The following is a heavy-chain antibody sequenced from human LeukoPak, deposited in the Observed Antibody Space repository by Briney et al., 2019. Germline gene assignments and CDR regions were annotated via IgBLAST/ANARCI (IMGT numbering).Heavy chain of an antibody. Sequence: SETLSLTCAVYGGSFSGYYWSWIRQPPGKGLEWIGEINHSGSTNYNPSLKSRVTISVDTSKNQFSLKLSSVTAADTAVYYCARGLGVATSYYYGMDVWGQGTTVTVSS. CDR2: INHSGST. CDR3: ARGLGVATSYYYGMDV. D-gene: IGHD5-24*01. V-gene: IGHV4-34*01. CDR1: GGSFSGYY. J-gene: IGHJ6*02.